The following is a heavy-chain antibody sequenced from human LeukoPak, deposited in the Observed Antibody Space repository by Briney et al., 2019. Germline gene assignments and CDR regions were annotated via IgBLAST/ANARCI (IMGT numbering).Heavy chain of an antibody. Sequence: AGALTQSCPSSGCTFISYSLNWVRPAPAKGREGVSSIRSTSRYTYYADSVTGRFTISRDNAKNSLYLLMNSLRAEDTAVYYCARVTPGRYNTRCSTDYWGQGTLVTVSS. D-gene: IGHD2-2*01. CDR2: IRSTSRYT. CDR1: GCTFISYS. CDR3: ARVTPGRYNTRCSTDY. V-gene: IGHV3-21*01. J-gene: IGHJ4*02.